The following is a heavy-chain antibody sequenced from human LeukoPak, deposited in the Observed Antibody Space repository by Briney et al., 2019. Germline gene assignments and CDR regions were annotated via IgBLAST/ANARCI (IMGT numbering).Heavy chain of an antibody. CDR3: ARGVIVGATENYMDV. D-gene: IGHD1-26*01. Sequence: SETLSLTCAVYGGSFSGYYWSWIRQPPGKGLEWIGEINHSGSTNYNPSLKSRVTISVDTSKNQFSLKLSPVTAADTAVYYCARGVIVGATENYMDVWGKGTTVTVSS. J-gene: IGHJ6*03. CDR1: GGSFSGYY. CDR2: INHSGST. V-gene: IGHV4-34*01.